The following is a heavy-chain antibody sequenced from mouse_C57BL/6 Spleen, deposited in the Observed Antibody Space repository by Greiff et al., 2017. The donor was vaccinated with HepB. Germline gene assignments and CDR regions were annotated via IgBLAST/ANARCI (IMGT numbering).Heavy chain of an antibody. CDR3: ARFYYYGSKDY. Sequence: EVNVVESGGGLVQPGGSLSLSCAASGFTFTDYYMSWVRQPPGKALEWLGFIRNKANGYTTEYSASVKGRFTISRDNSQSILYLQMNALRAEDSATYYCARFYYYGSKDYWGQGTTLTVSS. CDR1: GFTFTDYY. D-gene: IGHD1-1*01. V-gene: IGHV7-3*01. CDR2: IRNKANGYTT. J-gene: IGHJ2*01.